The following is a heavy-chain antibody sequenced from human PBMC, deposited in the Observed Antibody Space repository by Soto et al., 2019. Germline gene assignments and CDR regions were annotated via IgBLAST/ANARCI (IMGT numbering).Heavy chain of an antibody. Sequence: PSETLSLTCAVYGGSFSGYYWSWIRQPPGKGLEWIGEINHSGSTNYNPSLKSRVTISVDTSKNQFSLKLSSVTAAETAVYYCARDQYYYGSGSYTRYYYYGMDVWGQGTTVTVSS. D-gene: IGHD3-10*01. CDR1: GGSFSGYY. CDR3: ARDQYYYGSGSYTRYYYYGMDV. CDR2: INHSGST. V-gene: IGHV4-34*01. J-gene: IGHJ6*02.